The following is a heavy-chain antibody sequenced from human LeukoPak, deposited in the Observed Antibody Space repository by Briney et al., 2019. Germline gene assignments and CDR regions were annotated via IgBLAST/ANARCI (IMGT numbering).Heavy chain of an antibody. V-gene: IGHV2-5*01. CDR3: AHRRWREDFWSGYSNAFDI. CDR1: GFSLSTSGVG. J-gene: IGHJ3*02. CDR2: IYWNDDK. D-gene: IGHD3-3*01. Sequence: SGPTLVKPTQTLTLTCTFSGFSLSTSGVGVCWIRQPPGKALEWLALIYWNDDKRYSPSLKSRLTITKDTSKNQVVLTMTNMDPVDTATYYCAHRRWREDFWSGYSNAFDIWGQGTMVTVSS.